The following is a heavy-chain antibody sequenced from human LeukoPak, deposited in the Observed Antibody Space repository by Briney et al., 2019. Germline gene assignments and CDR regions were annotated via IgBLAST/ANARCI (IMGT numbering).Heavy chain of an antibody. CDR1: GFTVSSNY. D-gene: IGHD6-19*01. Sequence: PGGSLRLSCAAFGFTVSSNYMSWVRQAPGKGLEWVSVIYSGGSTYYADSVKGRFTISRDNSKNTLYLQMNSLRAEDTAVYYCARDGSSGWYLRGYFDLWGRGTLVTVSS. CDR2: IYSGGST. V-gene: IGHV3-66*01. J-gene: IGHJ2*01. CDR3: ARDGSSGWYLRGYFDL.